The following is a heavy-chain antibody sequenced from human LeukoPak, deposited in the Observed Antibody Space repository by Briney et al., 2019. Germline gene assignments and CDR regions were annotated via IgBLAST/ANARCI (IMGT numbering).Heavy chain of an antibody. J-gene: IGHJ6*03. Sequence: PGRSLRLSCAASGFTFSSYAMHWVRQAPGKGLEWVAVISYDGSNKYYADSVKGRFTISRDNSKNTLYLQMNSLRAEDTAVYYCARSRIAVAGKGTERDYYYMDVWGKGTTVTVSS. CDR2: ISYDGSNK. CDR3: ARSRIAVAGKGTERDYYYMDV. V-gene: IGHV3-30-3*01. D-gene: IGHD6-19*01. CDR1: GFTFSSYA.